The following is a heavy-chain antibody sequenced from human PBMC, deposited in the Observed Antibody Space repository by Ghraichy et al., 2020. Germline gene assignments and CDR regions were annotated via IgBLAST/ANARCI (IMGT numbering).Heavy chain of an antibody. CDR2: ISWNSGSI. V-gene: IGHV3-9*01. CDR3: ALKARDAPNSYYFDY. Sequence: GGSLRLSCAASGFTFDDYAMHWVRQAPGKGLEWVSGISWNSGSIGYADSVKGRFTISRDNAKNSLYLQMNSLRAEDTALYYCALKARDAPNSYYFDYWGQGTLVTVSS. D-gene: IGHD2-2*01. J-gene: IGHJ4*02. CDR1: GFTFDDYA.